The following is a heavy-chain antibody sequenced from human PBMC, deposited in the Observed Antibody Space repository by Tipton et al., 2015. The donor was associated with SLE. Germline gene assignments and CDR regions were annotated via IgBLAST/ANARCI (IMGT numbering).Heavy chain of an antibody. CDR2: IKEDGSEE. D-gene: IGHD3-10*01. Sequence: SLRLSCAASGFTFNNNWMTWVRQAPGKGLEWVAHIKEDGSEEFYVDSVRGRFFISRDNGKNSLFLQMNSLNAEDTAVYYCAREYQGRFYVNGAFDIWGQWTMVTVSS. CDR1: GFTFNNNW. J-gene: IGHJ3*02. V-gene: IGHV3-7*01. CDR3: AREYQGRFYVNGAFDI.